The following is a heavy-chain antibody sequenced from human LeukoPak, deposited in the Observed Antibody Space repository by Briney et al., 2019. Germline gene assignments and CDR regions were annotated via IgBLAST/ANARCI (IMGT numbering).Heavy chain of an antibody. V-gene: IGHV4-39*07. CDR2: IFYSGST. Sequence: PSETLSLTCTVSSGSISTSNYYWGWVRQPPGKALEWIGNIFYSGSTYYSPSLKSRVTISVDTSKNQFSLKLSSVTAADTAVYYCAREIVVVVAATHLTTHFDYWGQGTLVTVSS. CDR3: AREIVVVVAATHLTTHFDY. D-gene: IGHD2-15*01. J-gene: IGHJ4*02. CDR1: SGSISTSNYY.